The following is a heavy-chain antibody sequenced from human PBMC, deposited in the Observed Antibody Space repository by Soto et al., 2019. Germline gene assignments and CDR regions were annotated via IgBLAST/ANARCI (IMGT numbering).Heavy chain of an antibody. D-gene: IGHD3-10*01. Sequence: EVQLVESGGGLVQPGRSLGLSCTGSGFTFGDYFMNWIRQAPGKGLEWVGFIRSESYGGTTEYAASVKGRVTISRDDSKSIAYLQINSLKTEDTAVYYCTRVGAGYISGMDFWGQGTLVSVSS. V-gene: IGHV3-49*03. J-gene: IGHJ4*02. CDR3: TRVGAGYISGMDF. CDR1: GFTFGDYF. CDR2: IRSESYGGTT.